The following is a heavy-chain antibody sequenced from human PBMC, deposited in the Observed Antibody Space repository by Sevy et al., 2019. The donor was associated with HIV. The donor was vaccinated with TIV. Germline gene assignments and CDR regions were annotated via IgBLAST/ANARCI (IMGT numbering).Heavy chain of an antibody. CDR2: LSYDGSKE. CDR1: GFRFSSYG. Sequence: GGSLRPSCAASGFRFSSYGMNWVRQAPGKGLEWVAFLSYDGSKEDYAASVKGRFTISRDNSKNTFYVEMNSLRAEDTAVYHCTKDMVTFGGIIANSPGGFDIWGQGTMVTVSS. V-gene: IGHV3-30*02. J-gene: IGHJ3*02. D-gene: IGHD3-16*02. CDR3: TKDMVTFGGIIANSPGGFDI.